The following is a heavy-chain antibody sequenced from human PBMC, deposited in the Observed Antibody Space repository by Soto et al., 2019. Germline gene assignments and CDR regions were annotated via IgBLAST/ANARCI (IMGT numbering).Heavy chain of an antibody. J-gene: IGHJ6*02. D-gene: IGHD1-1*01. CDR3: ARDNDREQLGGNYYYALDV. V-gene: IGHV1-69*14. CDR1: RDTFSSFA. Sequence: QVQLVQSGAEVKKPGSSVNVSCQASRDTFSSFAISWAREAPGQGLEWMGGIIPIFRTPNYAQKFQGRGTITAHKFTSTAYMELCSLRSEDTAVYCCARDNDREQLGGNYYYALDVWGQGTTVIVSS. CDR2: IIPIFRTP.